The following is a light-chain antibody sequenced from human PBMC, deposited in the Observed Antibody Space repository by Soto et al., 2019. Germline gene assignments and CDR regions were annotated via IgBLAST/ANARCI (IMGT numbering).Light chain of an antibody. J-gene: IGLJ1*01. CDR1: SSDVGGYEF. Sequence: QSVLTQPASVSGSPGQSITISCTGTSSDVGGYEFVSWYQQHPDNAPKLIIHDVSDRPSGESSRFSGSKSANTASLTISGLQAEDEADYYCSSYTSSGTYVFGTGTKVTVL. V-gene: IGLV2-14*01. CDR2: DVS. CDR3: SSYTSSGTYV.